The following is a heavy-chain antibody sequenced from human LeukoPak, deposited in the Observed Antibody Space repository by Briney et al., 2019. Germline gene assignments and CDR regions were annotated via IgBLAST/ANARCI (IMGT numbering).Heavy chain of an antibody. D-gene: IGHD6-19*01. CDR1: GFTFDDYA. CDR2: ISWNSGSI. V-gene: IGHV3-9*01. J-gene: IGHJ4*02. CDR3: AKDIGSSGWYYFDY. Sequence: GGSLRLSCAASGFTFDDYAMHWVRQAPGKGLEWVSGISWNSGSIGYADSVKGRFTISRDNAKNSLYLQMNSLRAEDTALYYCAKDIGSSGWYYFDYWGQGTLVTVSS.